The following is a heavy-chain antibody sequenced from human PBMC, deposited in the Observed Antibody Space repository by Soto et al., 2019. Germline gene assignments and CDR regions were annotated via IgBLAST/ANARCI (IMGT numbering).Heavy chain of an antibody. CDR3: ARGSPTPLWDLYCSVGSCYSPSAVFDY. D-gene: IGHD2-15*01. CDR2: IYPGDSDT. CDR1: GYSFSSYW. J-gene: IGHJ4*02. Sequence: PGESLKISCKGSGYSFSSYWIGWVRQMPGKGLEWMGIIYPGDSDTRYSPSFQGQVTISADKSNSTAYLQWSSLKASDTAMYYCARGSPTPLWDLYCSVGSCYSPSAVFDYWGQGTLVTVSS. V-gene: IGHV5-51*01.